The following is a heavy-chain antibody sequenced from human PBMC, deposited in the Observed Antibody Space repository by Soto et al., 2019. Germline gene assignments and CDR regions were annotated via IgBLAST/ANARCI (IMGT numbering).Heavy chain of an antibody. Sequence: GGSLRLSCAASGFTFSGHWMHWVRQAPGKGLVWVARINYDGSSKNYADFVKGRFTISRDNSKNTLYLQMNSLRAEDTAVYYCARAPLPRVVAATGWFDPWGQGTLVTVSS. CDR2: INYDGSSK. CDR3: ARAPLPRVVAATGWFDP. CDR1: GFTFSGHW. J-gene: IGHJ5*02. D-gene: IGHD2-15*01. V-gene: IGHV3-74*01.